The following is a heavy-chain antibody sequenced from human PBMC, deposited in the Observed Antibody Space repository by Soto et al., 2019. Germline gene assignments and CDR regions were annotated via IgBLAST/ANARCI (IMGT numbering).Heavy chain of an antibody. Sequence: QEPLVESGGDVVQPGRSLTLSCAASGFTFSANAMHWVRQAPDKGLEWVAVIAYDGTIKISRDYVKGRFTISRDDSKSTLYLPMNSLRPEDTAVYYCARDKIKGAPDYLDSWGQGTLVTVSS. CDR2: IAYDGTIK. CDR1: GFTFSANA. CDR3: ARDKIKGAPDYLDS. D-gene: IGHD1-26*01. V-gene: IGHV3-30-3*01. J-gene: IGHJ4*02.